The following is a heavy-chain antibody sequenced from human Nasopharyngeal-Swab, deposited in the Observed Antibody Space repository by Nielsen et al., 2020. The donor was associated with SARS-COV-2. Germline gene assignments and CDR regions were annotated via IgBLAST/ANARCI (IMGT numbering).Heavy chain of an antibody. D-gene: IGHD6-13*01. CDR1: GGSISSYY. CDR3: ASIPRIAAAGARYFDY. Sequence: SETLSLTCTVSGGSISSYYWSWIRQPPGKGLEWIGYIYYSGSTNYNPSLKSPVTISVDTSKNQFSLKLSSVTAADTAVYYCASIPRIAAAGARYFDYWGQGTLVTVSS. CDR2: IYYSGST. J-gene: IGHJ4*02. V-gene: IGHV4-59*01.